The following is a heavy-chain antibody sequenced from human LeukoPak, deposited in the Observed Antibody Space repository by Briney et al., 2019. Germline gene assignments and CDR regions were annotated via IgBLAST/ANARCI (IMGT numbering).Heavy chain of an antibody. Sequence: SETLSRNGTVSGGSISSYFWSWIRQPPGKGLEWIGYIYYSGSTNYNPSLKSRVTISVDTSKNQFSLKLSSVTAADTAVYYCARSLDGYNYPFDYWGQGTLVTVSS. CDR3: ARSLDGYNYPFDY. V-gene: IGHV4-59*08. J-gene: IGHJ4*02. D-gene: IGHD5-24*01. CDR1: GGSISSYF. CDR2: IYYSGST.